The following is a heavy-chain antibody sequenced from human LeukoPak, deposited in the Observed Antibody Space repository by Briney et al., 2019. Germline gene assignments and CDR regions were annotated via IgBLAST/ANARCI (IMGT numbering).Heavy chain of an antibody. J-gene: IGHJ4*02. CDR3: AKDHSSGKIDY. V-gene: IGHV4-38-2*02. D-gene: IGHD6-19*01. CDR1: GYSIDSPYY. Sequence: SETLSLTCSVSGYSIDSPYYWAWIRQPPGKGLEWIGSSYHTGSTNYSPSLKSRVTITVDTSKNQFSLRLNFVTAADTAVYYCAKDHSSGKIDYWGQGTLVTVSS. CDR2: SYHTGST.